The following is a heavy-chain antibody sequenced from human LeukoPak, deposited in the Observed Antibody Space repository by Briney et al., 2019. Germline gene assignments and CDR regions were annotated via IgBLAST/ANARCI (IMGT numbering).Heavy chain of an antibody. D-gene: IGHD3-3*01. CDR3: AKVSADFWGSYTFDH. J-gene: IGHJ4*02. Sequence: VGSLRLSPATSGFTPTHYAICWVPLAPGEGLEWVLVISGSGTTTYYADSVKGRFTISRDNSKNTLFLLMNGLRAEDTAVDYCAKVSADFWGSYTFDHWGQGTPVTVSS. CDR1: GFTPTHYA. V-gene: IGHV3-23*01. CDR2: ISGSGTTT.